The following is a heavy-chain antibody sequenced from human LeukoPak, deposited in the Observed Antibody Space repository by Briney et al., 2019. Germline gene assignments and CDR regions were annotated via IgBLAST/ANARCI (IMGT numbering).Heavy chain of an antibody. J-gene: IGHJ4*02. CDR2: IRVKADGGTA. CDR1: GFTFGDYA. D-gene: IGHD4-17*01. V-gene: IGHV3-49*03. CDR3: TPYGDYRY. Sequence: QPGGSLRLSCTVSGFTFGDYAVSWFRQAPGRGLEWVGFIRVKADGGTAEYAASVKGRFTISRDDSKSIAYLQMNSLKTEDTAVYYCTPYGDYRYWGQGTLVTVSS.